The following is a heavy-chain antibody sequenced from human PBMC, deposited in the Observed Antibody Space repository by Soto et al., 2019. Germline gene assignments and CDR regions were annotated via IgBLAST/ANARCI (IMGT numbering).Heavy chain of an antibody. CDR3: AWLVRGWFAP. J-gene: IGHJ5*02. CDR1: GGSFSGYY. D-gene: IGHD3-10*01. V-gene: IGHV4-34*01. CDR2: INHSGST. Sequence: VQLQQWGAGLLNPSETLSLPCAVYGGSFSGYYWSWIRQPPGKGLEWIGEINHSGSTNCNPSLRRRVTVSVDASKTQFSLNLSSGTAADTDVYYCAWLVRGWFAPWGEGTLVTVSS.